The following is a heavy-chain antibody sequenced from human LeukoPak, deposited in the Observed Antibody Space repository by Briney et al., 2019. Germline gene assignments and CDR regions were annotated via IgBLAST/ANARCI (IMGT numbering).Heavy chain of an antibody. V-gene: IGHV3-11*04. Sequence: GGSLRLSCAASGFTFSDYYMSWIRQAPGKGLEWVSYISSSGSTIYYADSVRGRFTISRDNAKNSLYLQMNSLRAEDTAVYYCARDLRWASAAAGDYWGQGTLVTVSS. CDR1: GFTFSDYY. CDR2: ISSSGSTI. D-gene: IGHD6-13*01. J-gene: IGHJ4*02. CDR3: ARDLRWASAAAGDY.